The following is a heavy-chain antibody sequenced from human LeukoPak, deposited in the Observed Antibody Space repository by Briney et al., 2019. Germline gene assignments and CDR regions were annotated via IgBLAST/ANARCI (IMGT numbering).Heavy chain of an antibody. CDR2: ISAYNGNT. CDR3: ARDRGLYYYGSWSYYNPREGYYYYYMDV. CDR1: GYTFTSYA. J-gene: IGHJ6*03. V-gene: IGHV1-18*01. D-gene: IGHD3-10*01. Sequence: ASVKVSCKASGYTFTSYAMHWVRQAPGQGLEWMGWISAYNGNTNYAQKLQGRVTMTTDTSTSTAYMELRSLRSDDTAVYYCARDRGLYYYGSWSYYNPREGYYYYYMDVWGKGTTVTVSS.